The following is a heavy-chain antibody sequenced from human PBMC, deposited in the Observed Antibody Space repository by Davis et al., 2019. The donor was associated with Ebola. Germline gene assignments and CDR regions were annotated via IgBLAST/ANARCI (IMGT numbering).Heavy chain of an antibody. CDR1: GYSFTDYW. J-gene: IGHJ4*02. Sequence: PGGSLRLSCKGSGYSFTDYWISWVRQMPGKGLEWMGRIDPSDSYTNYSPSFQGHVTISADKSISTAYLQWSSLKASDTAMYYCAKTFNYNILAGYPSWGQGTLVTVSS. CDR3: AKTFNYNILAGYPS. CDR2: IDPSDSYT. D-gene: IGHD3-9*01. V-gene: IGHV5-10-1*01.